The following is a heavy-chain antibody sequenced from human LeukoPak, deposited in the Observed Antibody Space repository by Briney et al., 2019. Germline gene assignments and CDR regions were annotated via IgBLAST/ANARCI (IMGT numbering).Heavy chain of an antibody. Sequence: SETLSLTCAVYGGSFSGYYWSWIRQPPGKGLEWIGEINHSGSTNYNPSLKSRVTISVDTSKNQFSLKLSSVTAADTAVYYCARHPLTVYYYSFDYWGQGTLVTVSS. CDR3: ARHPLTVYYYSFDY. CDR2: INHSGST. CDR1: GGSFSGYY. D-gene: IGHD3-9*01. V-gene: IGHV4-34*01. J-gene: IGHJ4*02.